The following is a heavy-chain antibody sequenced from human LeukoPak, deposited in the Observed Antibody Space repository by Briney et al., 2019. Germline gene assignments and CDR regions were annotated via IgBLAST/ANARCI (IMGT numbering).Heavy chain of an antibody. CDR2: IYYSGST. Sequence: SETLSLTCTVSGGSISSYYWSWIRQPPGKGPEWIGYIYYSGSTNYNPSLKSRVTISVDTSKNQFSLKLSSVTAADTAVYYCARVKYYYDSSGYHGYYFDYWGQGTLVTVSS. D-gene: IGHD3-22*01. V-gene: IGHV4-59*01. J-gene: IGHJ4*02. CDR1: GGSISSYY. CDR3: ARVKYYYDSSGYHGYYFDY.